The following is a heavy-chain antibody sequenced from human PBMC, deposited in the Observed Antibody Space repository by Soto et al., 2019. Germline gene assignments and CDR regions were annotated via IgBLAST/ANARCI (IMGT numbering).Heavy chain of an antibody. CDR2: VWFDGSKK. J-gene: IGHJ4*02. V-gene: IGHV3-33*01. CDR1: GFTFSSYG. CDR3: AREGRAYCGGDCSLFDN. D-gene: IGHD2-21*02. Sequence: QVQLVESGGGVVQSGRSMRLSCAASGFTFSSYGMHWVRQAPGKGLEWVAFVWFDGSKKYYADSVKGRFTICRDNSKKTLYLQMNSLRVEDTAVYYYAREGRAYCGGDCSLFDNWGQGTLVTVSS.